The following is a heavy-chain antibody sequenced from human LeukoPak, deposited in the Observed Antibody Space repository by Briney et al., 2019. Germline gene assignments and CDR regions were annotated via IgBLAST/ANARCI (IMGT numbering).Heavy chain of an antibody. CDR3: ARIGGSGSYSGHYFDH. CDR1: GFTFSTYW. Sequence: PGGSLRLSCAASGFTFSTYWMQWVRRAPGKGLVWVSRISTDGSVTSYADSVKSRFTISRDNAKNTMYLQMNSLRAEDTAVYYCARIGGSGSYSGHYFDHWGQGTLVTVLS. V-gene: IGHV3-74*01. J-gene: IGHJ4*02. D-gene: IGHD3-10*01. CDR2: ISTDGSVT.